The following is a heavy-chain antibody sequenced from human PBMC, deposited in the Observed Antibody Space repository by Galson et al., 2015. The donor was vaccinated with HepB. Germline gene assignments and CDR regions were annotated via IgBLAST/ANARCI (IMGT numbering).Heavy chain of an antibody. J-gene: IGHJ4*02. D-gene: IGHD6-13*01. CDR3: AGGDAYSNSWYSAFDY. CDR2: ISSSRTHI. CDR1: GFTFRSYS. Sequence: SLRLSCAASGFTFRSYSMNWVRQAPGQGLEWVSSISSSRTHIYYADSVKGRFTISRDNHKNSLCLKMNSLRAEDTDVYDCAGGDAYSNSWYSAFDYWGQGTLVTVSS. V-gene: IGHV3-21*01.